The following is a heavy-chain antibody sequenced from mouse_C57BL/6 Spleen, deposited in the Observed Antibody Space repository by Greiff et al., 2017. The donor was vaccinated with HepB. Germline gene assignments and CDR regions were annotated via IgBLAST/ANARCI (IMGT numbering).Heavy chain of an antibody. D-gene: IGHD1-1*01. CDR2: INYDGSST. V-gene: IGHV5-16*01. Sequence: EVNVVESEGGLVQPGSSMKLSCTASGFTFSDYYMAWVRQVPEKGLEWVANINYDGSSTYYLDSLKSRFIISRDNAKNILYLQMSSLKSEDTATYYCARGGYYSYFDYWGQGTTLTVSS. CDR3: ARGGYYSYFDY. CDR1: GFTFSDYY. J-gene: IGHJ2*01.